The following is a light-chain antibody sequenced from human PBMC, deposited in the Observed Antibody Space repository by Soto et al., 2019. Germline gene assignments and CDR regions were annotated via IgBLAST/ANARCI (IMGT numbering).Light chain of an antibody. CDR3: QQSYNSPQT. J-gene: IGKJ1*01. CDR1: QTIMTY. CDR2: AAS. V-gene: IGKV1-39*01. Sequence: DIQMTQSPSSLSASVGDEVTITCRASQTIMTYLNWYQLKPGKPPRLLIYAASSLQSGVPSRFSGGGSGTDFTLTISSLQPEDFETYSCQQSYNSPQTFGQGTKVEIK.